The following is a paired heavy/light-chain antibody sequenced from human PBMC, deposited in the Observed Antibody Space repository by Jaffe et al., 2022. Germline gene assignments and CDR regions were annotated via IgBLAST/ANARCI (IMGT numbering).Heavy chain of an antibody. Sequence: QVQLQQWGAGLLKPSETLSLTCAVYGGSFSGYYWSWIRQPPGKGLEWIGEINHSGSTNYNPSLKSRVTISVDTSKNQFSLKLSSVTAADTAVYYCARDRFTYYYGSGSYYNPPFSYWGQGTLVTVSS. CDR2: INHSGST. D-gene: IGHD3-10*01. CDR3: ARDRFTYYYGSGSYYNPPFSY. J-gene: IGHJ4*02. V-gene: IGHV4-34*01. CDR1: GGSFSGYY.
Light chain of an antibody. Sequence: DIQMTQSPSTLSASVGDRVTITCRASQSISSWLAWYQQKPGKAPKLLIYKASSLESGVPSRFSGSGSGTEFTLTISSLQPDDFATYYCQQYNSSPYTFGQGTKLEIK. V-gene: IGKV1-5*03. CDR1: QSISSW. CDR3: QQYNSSPYT. J-gene: IGKJ2*01. CDR2: KAS.